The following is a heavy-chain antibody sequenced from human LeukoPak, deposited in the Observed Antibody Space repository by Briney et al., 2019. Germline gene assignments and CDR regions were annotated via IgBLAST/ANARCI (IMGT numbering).Heavy chain of an antibody. D-gene: IGHD4-17*01. CDR2: IYYDGST. J-gene: IGHJ4*02. CDR3: ARHSQRATTVLY. V-gene: IGHV4-59*08. CDR1: GCSISSYY. Sequence: SETLSLTCTASGCSISSYYWSWIRQPPGKGLEWIGYIYYDGSTNYNPSLKSRVTISVDTSKNQFSLKVSSVTAADTAVYYCARHSQRATTVLYWGQGTLVTVSS.